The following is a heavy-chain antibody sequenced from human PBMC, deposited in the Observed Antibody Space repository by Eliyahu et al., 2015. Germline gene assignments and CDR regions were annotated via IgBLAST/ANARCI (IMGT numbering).Heavy chain of an antibody. CDR2: IYWDDDK. CDR3: AHHSPSIVGATIDWFDP. J-gene: IGHJ5*02. CDR1: GFXLSTSGVG. D-gene: IGHD1-26*01. Sequence: QITLKESGPTLVKPTQTLTLTCTFSGFXLSTSGVGVGWIRQPPGKALEWLALIYWDDDKRYSPSLKSRLTITKDTSKNQVVLTMTNMDPVDTATYYCAHHSPSIVGATIDWFDPWGQGTLVTVSS. V-gene: IGHV2-5*02.